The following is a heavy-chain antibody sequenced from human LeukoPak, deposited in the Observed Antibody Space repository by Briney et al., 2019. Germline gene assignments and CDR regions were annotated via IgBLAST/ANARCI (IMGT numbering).Heavy chain of an antibody. V-gene: IGHV3-9*03. Sequence: PGGSLRLSCAASGFTFDDYAMHWVRQAPGKGLEWVSGISWNSGSIGYADSVKGRFTISRDNAKNSLYLQMNSLRAEDMALYYCAKGGIGTGPTRTYFDYWGRGTLVTVSS. CDR1: GFTFDDYA. D-gene: IGHD6-13*01. CDR3: AKGGIGTGPTRTYFDY. CDR2: ISWNSGSI. J-gene: IGHJ4*02.